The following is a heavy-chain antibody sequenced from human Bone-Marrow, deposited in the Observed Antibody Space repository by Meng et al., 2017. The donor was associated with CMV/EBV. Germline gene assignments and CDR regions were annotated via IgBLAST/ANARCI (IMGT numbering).Heavy chain of an antibody. D-gene: IGHD3-10*01. CDR3: ARDNRENLYYYGSGSYFFDY. CDR2: FDPEDGET. Sequence: ASVKVSCKVSGYTLTELSRHWVRQAPGKGLEWMGGFDPEDGETIYAQKFQGRVTMTRDTSTSTVYMELSSLRSEDTAVYYCARDNRENLYYYGSGSYFFDYWGQGTLVTVSS. J-gene: IGHJ4*02. CDR1: GYTLTELS. V-gene: IGHV1-24*01.